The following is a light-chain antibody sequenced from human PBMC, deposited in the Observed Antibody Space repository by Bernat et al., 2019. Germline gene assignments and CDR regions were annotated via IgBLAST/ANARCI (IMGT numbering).Light chain of an antibody. CDR2: GAS. V-gene: IGKV1-9*01. CDR3: QQLDKFPIT. CDR1: QVIGTY. Sequence: DIQLTQSPSFLSASVGDRVTITCRARQVIGTYLAWYHQKPGKAPHLLIYGASTLQSGVPSRFSGSGSGTEFTLTISSLQPEDSATYYCQQLDKFPITFGQGTRLEIK. J-gene: IGKJ5*01.